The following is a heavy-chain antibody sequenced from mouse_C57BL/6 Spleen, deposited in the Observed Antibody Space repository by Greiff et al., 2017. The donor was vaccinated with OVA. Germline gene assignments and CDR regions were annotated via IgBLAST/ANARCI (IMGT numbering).Heavy chain of an antibody. CDR3: ARGPTTVVATDYAMDY. Sequence: EVQLVESGGGLVKPGGSLKLSCAASGFTFSDYGMHWVRQAPEKGLEWVAYISSGSSTIYYADTVKGRFTISRDNAKNTLFLQMTSLRSEDTAMYYCARGPTTVVATDYAMDYWGQGTSVTVSS. J-gene: IGHJ4*01. D-gene: IGHD1-1*01. CDR2: ISSGSSTI. V-gene: IGHV5-17*01. CDR1: GFTFSDYG.